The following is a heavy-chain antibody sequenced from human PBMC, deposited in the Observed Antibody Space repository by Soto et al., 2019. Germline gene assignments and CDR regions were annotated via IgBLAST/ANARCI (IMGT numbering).Heavy chain of an antibody. Sequence: GGSLRLSCAASGFTFSSYGMHWVRQAPGKGLEWVAVISYDGSNKYYADSVKGRFTISRDNSKNTLYLQMNSLRAEDTAVYYCAKVNSVRPQYYYYGMDVWGQGTTVTVSS. V-gene: IGHV3-30*18. CDR2: ISYDGSNK. J-gene: IGHJ6*02. D-gene: IGHD6-13*01. CDR1: GFTFSSYG. CDR3: AKVNSVRPQYYYYGMDV.